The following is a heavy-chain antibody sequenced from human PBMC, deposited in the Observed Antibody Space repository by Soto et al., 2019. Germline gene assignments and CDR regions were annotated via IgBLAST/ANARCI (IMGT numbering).Heavy chain of an antibody. J-gene: IGHJ4*02. V-gene: IGHV3-30*18. CDR1: GFTFNSYD. D-gene: IGHD5-12*01. CDR3: PKDGRFPLDYIRTNYRQSDFDH. Sequence: QVLLVESGGGVVQPGGSLRLSCATSGFTFNSYDIHWVRQAPGKGLEWVAGISSDGNNKYYPDSVKGRFTISTDNSDNTVHLETNSLKAEDTAVYFCPKDGRFPLDYIRTNYRQSDFDHWGQGTLVTVSS. CDR2: ISSDGNNK.